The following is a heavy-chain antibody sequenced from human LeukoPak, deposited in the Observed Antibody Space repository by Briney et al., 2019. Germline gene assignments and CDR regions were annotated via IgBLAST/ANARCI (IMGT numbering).Heavy chain of an antibody. V-gene: IGHV3-30*02. CDR2: VRYDGSNK. D-gene: IGHD3-9*01. J-gene: IGHJ4*02. CDR3: ARGSNFDWSQGLFDY. CDR1: GFTFGSYG. Sequence: GGSLRLSCAASGFTFGSYGMHWVRQAPGKGLEWVAFVRYDGSNKYYADSVKGRFTISRDNAKNSLYLQMNSLRAEDTAVYYCARGSNFDWSQGLFDYWGQGTLVTVSS.